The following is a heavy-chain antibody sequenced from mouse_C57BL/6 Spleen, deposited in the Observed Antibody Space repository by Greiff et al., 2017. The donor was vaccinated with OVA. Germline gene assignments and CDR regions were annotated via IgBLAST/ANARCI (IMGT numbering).Heavy chain of an antibody. V-gene: IGHV1-74*01. D-gene: IGHD2-2*01. CDR1: GYTITSYW. CDR2: IHPSDSDT. J-gene: IGHJ4*01. CDR3: AIGDGYDVGARDY. Sequence: QVQLKQPGAELVKPGASVKVSCKASGYTITSYWMHWVKQRPGQGLEWIGRIHPSDSDTNYNQKFKGKATLTVDKSSSTAYMQLSSLTSEDSAVYYCAIGDGYDVGARDYWGQGTSVTVSA.